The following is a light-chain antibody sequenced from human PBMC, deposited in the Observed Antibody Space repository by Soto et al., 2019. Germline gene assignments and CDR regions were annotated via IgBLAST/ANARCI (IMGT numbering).Light chain of an antibody. V-gene: IGKV3-15*01. CDR2: GAS. J-gene: IGKJ1*01. CDR1: QSVGSN. Sequence: EIVMTQSPATLSVSPGERATLSCRASQSVGSNLAWYKQKPGQATRLLIYGASTRATGIPARFSGSGSGTEFTLTISSLQSEEFAIYFCQQYNNWPPDRTFGQGTKVEIK. CDR3: QQYNNWPPDRT.